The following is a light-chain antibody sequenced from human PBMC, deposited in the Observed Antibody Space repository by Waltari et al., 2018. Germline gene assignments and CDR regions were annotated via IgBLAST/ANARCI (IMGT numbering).Light chain of an antibody. J-gene: IGLJ2*01. V-gene: IGLV1-40*01. Sequence: QSVLTQPPSVSGAPGPRVTLSCTGSSSHIGSVYAVPWYQQPPGTAPKLRIFNNNNRPSGVPDRFYGSKSGTSASLAISGLQAEDEADYYCQSYDSSLSVVFGGGTRLTVL. CDR1: SSHIGSVYA. CDR2: NNN. CDR3: QSYDSSLSVV.